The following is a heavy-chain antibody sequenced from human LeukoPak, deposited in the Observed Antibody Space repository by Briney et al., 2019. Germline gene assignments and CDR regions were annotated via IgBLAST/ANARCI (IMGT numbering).Heavy chain of an antibody. Sequence: GGSLRLSCAASGFTFSSYAMSWVRQAPGKGLEWAAVIWHDGNNKYYADSVKGRFTISRDNSKNTLYLQMNSLRAEDTAVYYCARGPGSSVYASAIDHWGQGTLVTVSS. CDR1: GFTFSSYA. V-gene: IGHV3-33*08. CDR3: ARGPGSSVYASAIDH. D-gene: IGHD2-8*01. CDR2: IWHDGNNK. J-gene: IGHJ4*02.